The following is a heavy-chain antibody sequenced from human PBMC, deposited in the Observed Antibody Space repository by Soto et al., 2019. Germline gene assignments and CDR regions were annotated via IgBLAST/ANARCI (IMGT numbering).Heavy chain of an antibody. CDR2: IDWDDDK. D-gene: IGHD2-21*02. Sequence: SGPTLVNPTQTLTLTCTFSGFSVNTLGMGVSWIRQPPGKALEWLARIDWDDDKYYSTSLKTRLTISKDTSKNQVVLTMTNMDPVDTATYYCARIRRIVVVTAIRDVYYYGMDVWGQGTTVTVSS. CDR3: ARIRRIVVVTAIRDVYYYGMDV. J-gene: IGHJ6*02. V-gene: IGHV2-70*11. CDR1: GFSVNTLGMG.